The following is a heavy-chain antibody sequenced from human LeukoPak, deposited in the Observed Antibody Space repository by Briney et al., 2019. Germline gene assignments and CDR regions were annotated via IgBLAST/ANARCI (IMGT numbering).Heavy chain of an antibody. Sequence: PGGSLRLSCAASGFTFSSYSMNWVRQAPGKGLELVSSICSSSSYIYYADSVKGRFTISRDNAKNSLYLQMNSLRAEDTAVYYCAREFGELSNYWGQGTLVTVSS. V-gene: IGHV3-21*01. J-gene: IGHJ4*02. CDR1: GFTFSSYS. CDR2: ICSSSSYI. D-gene: IGHD3-10*01. CDR3: AREFGELSNY.